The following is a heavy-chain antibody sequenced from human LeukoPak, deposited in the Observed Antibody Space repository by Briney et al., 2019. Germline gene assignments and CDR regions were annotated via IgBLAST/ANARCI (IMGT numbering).Heavy chain of an antibody. CDR2: IYHSGSA. J-gene: IGHJ6*03. Sequence: PSETLSLTCGVSGGSISSNNWWSWVRQPPGQGLEWIGEIYHSGSANYNPSLKSRVTISVDKSKNQLSLKLISVTAADTAVYYCASALVPAARDPDYYYYYYMDVWGKGTTVTISS. D-gene: IGHD2-2*01. CDR3: ASALVPAARDPDYYYYYYMDV. CDR1: GGSISSNNW. V-gene: IGHV4-4*02.